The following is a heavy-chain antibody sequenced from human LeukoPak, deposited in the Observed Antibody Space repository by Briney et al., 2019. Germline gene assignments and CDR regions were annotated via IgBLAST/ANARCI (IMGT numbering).Heavy chain of an antibody. CDR1: GGSISSSSYY. D-gene: IGHD1/OR15-1a*01. V-gene: IGHV4-39*07. Sequence: PSETLSLTCTVSGGSISSSSYYWGWIRQPPGKGLEWIGSIYYSGSTYYNPSLKSRVTISVDTSKNQFSLKLSSVTAADTAVYYCALVWNSYYYGMDVWGQGTTVTVSS. CDR3: ALVWNSYYYGMDV. J-gene: IGHJ6*02. CDR2: IYYSGST.